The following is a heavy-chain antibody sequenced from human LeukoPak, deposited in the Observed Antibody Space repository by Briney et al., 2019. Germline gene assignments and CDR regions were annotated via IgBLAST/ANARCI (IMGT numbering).Heavy chain of an antibody. CDR1: GFTFDDYA. V-gene: IGHV3-9*01. D-gene: IGHD4-23*01. CDR2: ISWNSGSI. CDR3: ALTVVSTFDY. Sequence: GGSLRLSCAASGFTFDDYAMHWVRQAPGKGLEWVSGISWNSGSIGYADSVKGRFTISRDNAKNSLYLQMNSLRAEDTAVYYCALTVVSTFDYWGQGTLVTVSS. J-gene: IGHJ4*02.